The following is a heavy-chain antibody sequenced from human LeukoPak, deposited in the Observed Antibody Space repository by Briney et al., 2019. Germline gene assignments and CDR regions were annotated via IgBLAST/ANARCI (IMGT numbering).Heavy chain of an antibody. Sequence: ASVKVSCKASGYTFTSYGISWVRQAPGQGLEWMGWISAYNGNTNYAQKLQGRVTMTTDTSTSTAYMELSSLRSDDTAVYYCTTGKIYCSTTSCSDDYWGQGTLVTVSS. J-gene: IGHJ4*02. CDR3: TTGKIYCSTTSCSDDY. CDR2: ISAYNGNT. D-gene: IGHD2-2*01. CDR1: GYTFTSYG. V-gene: IGHV1-18*01.